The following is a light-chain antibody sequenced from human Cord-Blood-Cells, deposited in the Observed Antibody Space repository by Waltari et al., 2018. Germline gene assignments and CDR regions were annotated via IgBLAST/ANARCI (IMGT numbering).Light chain of an antibody. CDR1: SSAVGGYNY. V-gene: IGLV2-14*03. CDR3: SSYTSSSTLV. CDR2: DVI. J-gene: IGLJ1*01. Sequence: QSALTQPASVSGSPGQSITISCTGTSSAVGGYNYVSWYQQHPGKAPNLMIYDVINRPSGVSNRFSGSKSGNTASLTISGLQAEDEADYYCSSYTSSSTLVFGTGTKVTVL.